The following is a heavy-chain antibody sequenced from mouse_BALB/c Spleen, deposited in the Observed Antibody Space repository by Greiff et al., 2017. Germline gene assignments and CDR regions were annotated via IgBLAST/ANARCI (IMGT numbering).Heavy chain of an antibody. CDR1: GDSITSGY. V-gene: IGHV3-8*02. CDR3: ARSYRYDGGPYAMDY. CDR2: ISYSGST. Sequence: EVQLVESGPNLVKPSQTLSLTCSVTGDSITSGYWNWIRKFPGNKLEYMGYISYSGSTYYNQSLKSRISITRDTSTNQYYLQLNSVTTEDTATYYCARSYRYDGGPYAMDYWGQGTSVTVSS. J-gene: IGHJ4*01. D-gene: IGHD2-14*01.